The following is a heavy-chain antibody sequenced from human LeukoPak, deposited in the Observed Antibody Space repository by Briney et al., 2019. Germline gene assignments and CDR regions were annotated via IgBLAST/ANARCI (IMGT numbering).Heavy chain of an antibody. Sequence: GGSLRLSCAASGFTFSSYGMHWVRQAPGKGLEWVAVISYDGSNKYYADSVKGRFTIYRDNSKNTLYLQMNSLRAEDTAVYYCAKDFSTTVRDYFDYWGQGTLVTVSS. J-gene: IGHJ4*02. CDR1: GFTFSSYG. CDR3: AKDFSTTVRDYFDY. V-gene: IGHV3-30*18. D-gene: IGHD4-17*01. CDR2: ISYDGSNK.